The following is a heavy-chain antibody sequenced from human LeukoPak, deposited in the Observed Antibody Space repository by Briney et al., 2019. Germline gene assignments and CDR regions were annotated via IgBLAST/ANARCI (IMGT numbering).Heavy chain of an antibody. D-gene: IGHD3-16*01. V-gene: IGHV4-34*01. Sequence: SETLSLTCAVYGGSFSGYYWSWLRQPPGKGLEWIGQIRHTGSTAYNPSLRSRVTISGDTSKNQFSLRLTSVTAADTALYYCARHGGYHFDSWGQGTLVTVSS. CDR3: ARHGGYHFDS. J-gene: IGHJ4*02. CDR1: GGSFSGYY. CDR2: IRHTGST.